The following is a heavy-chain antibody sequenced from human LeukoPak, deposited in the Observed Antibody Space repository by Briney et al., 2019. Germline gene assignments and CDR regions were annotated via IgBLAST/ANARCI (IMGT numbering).Heavy chain of an antibody. CDR1: GFTFGSYA. Sequence: GGSLRLSCAASGFTFGSYAMNWVRQAPGKGLEWVSAITGSTGTTYYADPVKGRFTVSRDNSKNTLYLQVNSLRAEDTAVYYCAREGSDNSGYDLDFWGQGTLVTVSS. V-gene: IGHV3-23*01. CDR3: AREGSDNSGYDLDF. CDR2: ITGSTGTT. D-gene: IGHD3-9*01. J-gene: IGHJ4*02.